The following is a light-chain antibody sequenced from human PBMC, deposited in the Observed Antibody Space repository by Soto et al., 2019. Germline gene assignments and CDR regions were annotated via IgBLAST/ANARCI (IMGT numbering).Light chain of an antibody. Sequence: EIVLTQSPGTLSLSPGERASLSCRATQSVTSNHLAWYQQKPGQAPRLLIHGASSRATGIPDRFSGGGSGTEFTLTISSLQSEDYAVYYCQHYNNWPFTFGQGTKVDIK. J-gene: IGKJ2*01. CDR3: QHYNNWPFT. V-gene: IGKV3D-15*01. CDR1: QSVTSN. CDR2: GAS.